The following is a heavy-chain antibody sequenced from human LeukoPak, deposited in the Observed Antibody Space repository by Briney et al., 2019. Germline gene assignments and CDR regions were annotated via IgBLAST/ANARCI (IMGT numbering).Heavy chain of an antibody. J-gene: IGHJ6*02. D-gene: IGHD2-2*01. V-gene: IGHV1-69*02. CDR2: IIPILGIA. Sequence: SVKVSCKASGYTFTGYYMHWVRQAPGQGLEWMGRIIPILGIANYAQKFQGRVTITADKSTSTAYMELSSLRSEDTAVYYCARYCSSTSCHTGYYYYYGMDVWGQGTTVTVSS. CDR1: GYTFTGYY. CDR3: ARYCSSTSCHTGYYYYYGMDV.